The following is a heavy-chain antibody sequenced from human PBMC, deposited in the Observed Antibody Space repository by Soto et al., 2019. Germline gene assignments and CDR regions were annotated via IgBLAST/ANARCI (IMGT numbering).Heavy chain of an antibody. J-gene: IGHJ4*02. Sequence: QVQLVQSGAEVKKPGASVKVSCKASGYTFTSYGISWVRQAPGQGLEWMGWISAYNGNTHYAQKLQGRVTMTTDTSTSTAYMELRSLRSDDTAVYYCARDFIDPAAQTSNYFDYWGQGTLVTVSS. D-gene: IGHD2-2*01. CDR1: GYTFTSYG. CDR2: ISAYNGNT. CDR3: ARDFIDPAAQTSNYFDY. V-gene: IGHV1-18*01.